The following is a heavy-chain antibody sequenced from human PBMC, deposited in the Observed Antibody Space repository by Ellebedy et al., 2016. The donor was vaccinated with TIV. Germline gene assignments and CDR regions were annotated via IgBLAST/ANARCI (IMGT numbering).Heavy chain of an antibody. J-gene: IGHJ4*02. Sequence: ASVKVSCXASGGTFPNYAISWVRQAPGQGLEWVGGVSPDFGRANYAQNFQGRVTITADESTSTVYMELRSLRSEDTAVYYCARGGAYDGSGFYTNLDYWGQGTLLTVSS. V-gene: IGHV1-69*13. CDR1: GGTFPNYA. CDR3: ARGGAYDGSGFYTNLDY. CDR2: VSPDFGRA. D-gene: IGHD3-22*01.